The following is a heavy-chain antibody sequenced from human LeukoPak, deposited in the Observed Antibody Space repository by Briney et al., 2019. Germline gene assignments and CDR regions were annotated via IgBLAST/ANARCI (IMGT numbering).Heavy chain of an antibody. CDR2: ITASTSTT. J-gene: IGHJ4*02. Sequence: GGSLRLSCAASGFTFSSYAMSWVHQAPGKGLEWVSGITASTSTTYYTDSVKGRFTISRDNSKNTLYLQMNSLRAEDTAVYYCAKDQGPFKWLVLDYWGQGALVGVSS. D-gene: IGHD6-19*01. CDR3: AKDQGPFKWLVLDY. CDR1: GFTFSSYA. V-gene: IGHV3-23*01.